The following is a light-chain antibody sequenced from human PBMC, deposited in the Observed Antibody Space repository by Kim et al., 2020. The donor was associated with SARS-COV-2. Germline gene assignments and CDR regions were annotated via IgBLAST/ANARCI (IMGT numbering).Light chain of an antibody. CDR1: HSITRW. V-gene: IGKV1-5*01. CDR2: DAS. Sequence: SAVVGDRVTITCRASHSITRWLDWYQQKPGKAPKLLISDASSLKAGVPSRFSGSGFGTEFILTISSVQPDDFASYYCQQYNSQPYTFGQGTKLEI. J-gene: IGKJ2*01. CDR3: QQYNSQPYT.